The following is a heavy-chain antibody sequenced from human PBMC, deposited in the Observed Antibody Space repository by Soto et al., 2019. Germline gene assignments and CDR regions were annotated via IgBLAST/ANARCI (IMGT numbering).Heavy chain of an antibody. CDR1: GYSFTSYW. Sequence: GESLKISCKGSGYSFTSYWIGWVRQMPGKGLEWMGIIYPGDSGTRYSPSFQGQVTISADKSISTAYLQWSSLKASDTAMYYCARLPPGSIAAAGTIWFDPWGQGTLVTVSS. CDR2: IYPGDSGT. D-gene: IGHD6-13*01. J-gene: IGHJ5*02. V-gene: IGHV5-51*01. CDR3: ARLPPGSIAAAGTIWFDP.